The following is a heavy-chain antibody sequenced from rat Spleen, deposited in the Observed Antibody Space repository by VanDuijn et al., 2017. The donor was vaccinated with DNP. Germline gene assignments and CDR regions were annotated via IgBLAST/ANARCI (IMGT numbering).Heavy chain of an antibody. V-gene: IGHV5-25*01. Sequence: EVQLVESGGGLVQPGRSMKLSCVASGFTFSKYYMAWVRQAPTKGLEWVASISTGGGSTYYRDSVKGRFTISRDNAKSTLYLQMNSLRSEDMATYYCVRWNSGHFDYWGQGVMVTVSS. CDR2: ISTGGGST. CDR3: VRWNSGHFDY. J-gene: IGHJ2*01. D-gene: IGHD4-3*01. CDR1: GFTFSKYY.